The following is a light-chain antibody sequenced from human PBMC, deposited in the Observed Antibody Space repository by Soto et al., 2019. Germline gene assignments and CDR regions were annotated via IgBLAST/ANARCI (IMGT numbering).Light chain of an antibody. CDR2: KVS. CDR1: SSDVGGYNY. CDR3: SSYTSSSTLDVV. V-gene: IGLV2-14*01. J-gene: IGLJ2*01. Sequence: QPVLTQPASVSGSPGQSITISCTGTSSDVGGYNYVSWYQQHPGKAPKLMIYKVSNRPSGVSNRFSGSKSGNTASLIISGLQAEDEADYYCSSYTSSSTLDVVFGGGTKVTVL.